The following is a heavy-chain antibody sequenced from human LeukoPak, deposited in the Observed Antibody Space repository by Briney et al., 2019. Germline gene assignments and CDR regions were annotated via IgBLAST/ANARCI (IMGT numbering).Heavy chain of an antibody. CDR1: GFTFSSYS. J-gene: IGHJ5*02. Sequence: GGSLRLSCVASGFTFSSYSMNWVRQAPGKGLEWVSSISTSSNYIYYADSVKGRFTISRDNAKTSLYLQMNSLRAEDTAVYYCARDGSGWYGWFDPWGQGTLVTVSS. V-gene: IGHV3-21*01. D-gene: IGHD6-19*01. CDR3: ARDGSGWYGWFDP. CDR2: ISTSSNYI.